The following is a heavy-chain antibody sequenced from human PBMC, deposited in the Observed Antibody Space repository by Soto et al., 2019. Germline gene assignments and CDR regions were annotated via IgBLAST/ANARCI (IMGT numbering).Heavy chain of an antibody. Sequence: QVQLVQSGAEVKKPGSSVKISCTASGDTFNNRPFTWVRRAPGQGLEWIGRVIPLLDASNYAEKFQDRATITADRSTNTAYMELSGLKSEDSAIYYCASGKTQMTQDRMGFYYYMDIWGKGATVTVSS. CDR1: GDTFNNRP. V-gene: IGHV1-69*08. D-gene: IGHD1-1*01. J-gene: IGHJ6*03. CDR2: VIPLLDAS. CDR3: ASGKTQMTQDRMGFYYYMDI.